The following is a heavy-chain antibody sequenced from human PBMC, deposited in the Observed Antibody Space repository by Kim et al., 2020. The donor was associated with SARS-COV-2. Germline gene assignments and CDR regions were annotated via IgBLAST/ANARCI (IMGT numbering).Heavy chain of an antibody. CDR2: INHSGST. V-gene: IGHV4-34*01. CDR1: GGSFSGYY. Sequence: SETLSLTCAVYGGSFSGYYWSWIRQPPGKGLEWIGEINHSGSTNYNPSLKSRVTISVDTSKNQFSLKLSSVTAADTAVYYCARGRGESSSWYGGWFDPWGQGTLVTVSS. CDR3: ARGRGESSSWYGGWFDP. D-gene: IGHD6-13*01. J-gene: IGHJ5*02.